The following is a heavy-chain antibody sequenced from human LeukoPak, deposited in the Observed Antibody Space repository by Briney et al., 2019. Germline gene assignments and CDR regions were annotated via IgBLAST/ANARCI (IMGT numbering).Heavy chain of an antibody. D-gene: IGHD2-21*01. Sequence: GGSLRLSCAASGFTSSSNGMHWVRQAPGKGLEWVAVISYDGSNKHYADSVKGRFTISRDNSKNTLYLQMNSLRAEDTAVYYCAKDLGPRGIYGPRGGKTIDYWGQGTLVTVSS. J-gene: IGHJ4*02. V-gene: IGHV3-30*18. CDR1: GFTSSSNG. CDR2: ISYDGSNK. CDR3: AKDLGPRGIYGPRGGKTIDY.